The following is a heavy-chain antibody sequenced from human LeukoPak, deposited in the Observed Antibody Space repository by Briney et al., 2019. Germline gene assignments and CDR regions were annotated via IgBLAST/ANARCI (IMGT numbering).Heavy chain of an antibody. J-gene: IGHJ3*01. Sequence: ASVKVSCKASGYTFTSYYMHWVRQAPGQGLEWMGIINPSGGSTSYAQKFQGRVTMTRDMSTSTVYMELSSLRSEDTAVYYCARDRGDSGSQNAFDFWGQGTMVTVSS. D-gene: IGHD2-21*02. CDR3: ARDRGDSGSQNAFDF. CDR1: GYTFTSYY. V-gene: IGHV1-46*01. CDR2: INPSGGST.